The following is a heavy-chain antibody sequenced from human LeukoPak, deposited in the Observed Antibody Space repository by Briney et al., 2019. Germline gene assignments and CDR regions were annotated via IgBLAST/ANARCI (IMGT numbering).Heavy chain of an antibody. CDR2: LYSGSDT. Sequence: GGSLRLSCAASGFTVSTTYMNWVRQAPGKGLEWVSILYSGSDTYYADSVKGRFTISRDNSKNILFLQMDSLRAEDTAVYYCARVGVGDHFTWYFDLWGRGTLVTVSS. D-gene: IGHD3-10*01. J-gene: IGHJ2*01. CDR3: ARVGVGDHFTWYFDL. V-gene: IGHV3-53*01. CDR1: GFTVSTTY.